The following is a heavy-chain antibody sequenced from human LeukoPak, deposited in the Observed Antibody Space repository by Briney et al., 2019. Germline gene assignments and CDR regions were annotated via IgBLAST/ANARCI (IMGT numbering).Heavy chain of an antibody. V-gene: IGHV4-59*11. J-gene: IGHJ2*01. CDR1: GGSISSHY. D-gene: IGHD4-23*01. CDR3: ARATVVTPWYFDL. Sequence: RPSETLSLTCTVSGGSISSHYWSWIRQPPGKGLGWIGYIYYSGSTNYNPSLKTRVTISVDTSKNQFSLKPSSVTAADTAVYYCARATVVTPWYFDLWGRGTLVTVSS. CDR2: IYYSGST.